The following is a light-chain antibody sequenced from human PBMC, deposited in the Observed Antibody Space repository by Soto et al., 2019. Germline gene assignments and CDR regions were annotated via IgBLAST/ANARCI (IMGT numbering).Light chain of an antibody. V-gene: IGLV2-14*01. J-gene: IGLJ6*01. CDR3: ASPTSSSSYV. CDR2: EFS. CDR1: NSDVGYYNY. Sequence: QSVLTQPASVSGSPGQSITISCTGTNSDVGYYNYVSGYQQHPGKAPKLMVFEFSTRPSGVPDRFSGTNSGNTASLTISGLQAEDEADYYCASPTSSSSYVFGSGTKLTV.